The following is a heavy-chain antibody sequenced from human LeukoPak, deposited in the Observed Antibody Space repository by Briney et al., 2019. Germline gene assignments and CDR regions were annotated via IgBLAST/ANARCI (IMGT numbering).Heavy chain of an antibody. V-gene: IGHV3-15*01. J-gene: IGHJ4*02. CDR2: IKRETDGGTT. D-gene: IGHD3-16*01. CDR1: GFSFSNAW. CDR3: TAGEGFTDFDS. Sequence: GGSLRLSCAASGFSFSNAWMSWVRQAPGKGLEWVGRIKRETDGGTTAYTAPVKGRFSISRDDSKNTVFPQMSSLKTEDTAVYYCTAGEGFTDFDSWGQGTLVTVSS.